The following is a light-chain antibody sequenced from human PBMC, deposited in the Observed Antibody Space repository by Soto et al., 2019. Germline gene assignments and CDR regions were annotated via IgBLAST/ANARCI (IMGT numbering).Light chain of an antibody. Sequence: QSALTQPASVSGSPGQSITISCTGTSSDVGGYNYVSWYQQHPGKAPKLMIYEVSNRPSGVSNRFSGSKSGNTASLTISGHQAEDEADYYCRSYTSSSTHRVFGGGTKLTVL. CDR3: RSYTSSSTHRV. J-gene: IGLJ3*02. CDR1: SSDVGGYNY. V-gene: IGLV2-14*01. CDR2: EVS.